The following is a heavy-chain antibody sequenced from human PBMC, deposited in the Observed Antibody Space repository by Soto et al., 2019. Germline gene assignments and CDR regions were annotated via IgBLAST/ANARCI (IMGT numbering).Heavy chain of an antibody. CDR2: CHDSGST. D-gene: IGHD2-15*01. J-gene: IGHJ5*02. CDR1: GGSITNSY. Sequence: SETLSLTCTVSGGSITNSYWSWIRQPPGKGLEWIGFCHDSGSTNYNPSLKSRVTISLDTSKNQFSLKLASVTAADTAVYYCAKGGGSSCIFDPWGQGTLVTGSS. CDR3: AKGGGSSCIFDP. V-gene: IGHV4-59*01.